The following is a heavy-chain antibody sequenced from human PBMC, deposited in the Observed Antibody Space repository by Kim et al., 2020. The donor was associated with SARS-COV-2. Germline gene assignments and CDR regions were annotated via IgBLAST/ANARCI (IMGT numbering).Heavy chain of an antibody. CDR2: INHSGRT. CDR1: GGSFSGYY. V-gene: IGHV4-34*01. Sequence: SETLSLTCAVYGGSFSGYYWSCIRQPPGKGLEWIGEINHSGRTNYNPSLKSRVTISVDTSKNQFSLKLTSVTAADAALYFCARRLSNTSGWGSHYCDLWGQGILVTVSS. D-gene: IGHD3-10*01. J-gene: IGHJ1*01. CDR3: ARRLSNTSGWGSHYCDL.